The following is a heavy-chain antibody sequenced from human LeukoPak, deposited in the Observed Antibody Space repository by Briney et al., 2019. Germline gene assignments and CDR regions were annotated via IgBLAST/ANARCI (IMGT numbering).Heavy chain of an antibody. CDR1: GGSISSGGYS. CDR2: IYYSGST. CDR3: ARAKDASGYDLGYFDY. D-gene: IGHD5-12*01. Sequence: PSETLSLTCTVSGGSISSGGYSWSWIRQHPGKGLEWIGYIYYSGSTYYNPSLKSRVTISVDTSKNQFSLKLSSMTAADTAVYYCARAKDASGYDLGYFDYWGQGTLVTVSS. J-gene: IGHJ4*02. V-gene: IGHV4-31*03.